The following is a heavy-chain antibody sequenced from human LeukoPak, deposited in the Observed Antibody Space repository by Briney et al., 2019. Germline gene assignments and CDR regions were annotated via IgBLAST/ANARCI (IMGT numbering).Heavy chain of an antibody. CDR1: GFSFSAYW. CDR3: ARDWNGSGTAFDH. V-gene: IGHV3-7*05. J-gene: IGHJ4*02. Sequence: GGSLLLSCAASGFSFSAYWMTWVRQAPGKGLEGVANIKVDGTEKYYVDSVKGRFTISRDNAKNSLSLQMSGLRAEDTAVYYCARDWNGSGTAFDHWGQGTLVTVSS. D-gene: IGHD1-1*01. CDR2: IKVDGTEK.